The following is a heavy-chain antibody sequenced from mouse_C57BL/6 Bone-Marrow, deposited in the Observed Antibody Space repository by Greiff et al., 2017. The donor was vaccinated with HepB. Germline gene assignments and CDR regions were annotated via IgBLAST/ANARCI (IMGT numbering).Heavy chain of an antibody. J-gene: IGHJ1*03. CDR1: GYTFTSYW. CDR2: IDPSDSYT. V-gene: IGHV1-50*01. CDR3: ARHHGSTFDV. Sequence: QVQLQQPGAELVKPGASVKLSCKASGYTFTSYWMQWVKQRPGQGLEWIGEIDPSDSYTNYNQKFKGKATLTVDTSSSTAYMQLSSLTSEDSAVYYCARHHGSTFDVWGTGTTVTVSS. D-gene: IGHD1-1*01.